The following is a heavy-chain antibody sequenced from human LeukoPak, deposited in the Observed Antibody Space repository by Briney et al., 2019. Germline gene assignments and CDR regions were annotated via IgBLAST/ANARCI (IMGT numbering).Heavy chain of an antibody. CDR3: ARKDYGDFYFDY. Sequence: SETLSLTCSVSGGSIRSSSYYWDWIRQPPGKGPEWIGCIYYSGSTYYNPSLKSRVTISVDTSKNQFSLKLSSVTAADTAVYYCARKDYGDFYFDYWGQGTLVTVSS. CDR2: IYYSGST. CDR1: GGSIRSSSYY. V-gene: IGHV4-39*01. D-gene: IGHD4-17*01. J-gene: IGHJ4*02.